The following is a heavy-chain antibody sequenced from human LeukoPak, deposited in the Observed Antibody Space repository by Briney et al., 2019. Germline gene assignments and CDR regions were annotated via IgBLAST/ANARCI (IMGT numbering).Heavy chain of an antibody. CDR3: ATVVDLHGPGSYFGGY. J-gene: IGHJ4*02. V-gene: IGHV1-24*01. D-gene: IGHD1-26*01. CDR2: FDPEDGET. CDR1: GYTLTELS. Sequence: ASVKVSCKVSGYTLTELSMHWVRQAPGKGLEWMGGFDPEDGETIYAQKFQGRVTMTEDTSTDTAYMELSSLRSEDTAVYYCATVVDLHGPGSYFGGYWGQGTLVTVSS.